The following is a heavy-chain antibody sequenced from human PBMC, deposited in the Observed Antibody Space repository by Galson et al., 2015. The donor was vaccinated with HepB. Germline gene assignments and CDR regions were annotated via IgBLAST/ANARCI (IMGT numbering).Heavy chain of an antibody. J-gene: IGHJ3*02. CDR3: AKLRRVDYHGSGSYRRDAFDI. CDR2: IYYSGVT. D-gene: IGHD3-10*01. Sequence: GKGLEWIGTIYYSGVTYYKLSLKSRVTISVDTSKNQFSLKLSSVTAEDTAVYYCAKLRRVDYHGSGSYRRDAFDIWGQGTMVTVSS. V-gene: IGHV4-39*07.